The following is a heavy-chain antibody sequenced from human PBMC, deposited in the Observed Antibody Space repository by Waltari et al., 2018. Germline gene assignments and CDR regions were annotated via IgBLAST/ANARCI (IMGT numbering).Heavy chain of an antibody. CDR3: ARIGYSSSSNDY. V-gene: IGHV3-7*01. CDR1: GFRFSSYW. Sequence: EVQLVESGGGLVQPGGSLRLSCAASGFRFSSYWMTWVRQAPGKGLEWVANIKQYGSQIYDLYSLKGRFIISRDNAKNSLYLQMNSLRAEDTAVYYCARIGYSSSSNDYWGQGTLVTVSS. D-gene: IGHD6-6*01. CDR2: IKQYGSQI. J-gene: IGHJ4*02.